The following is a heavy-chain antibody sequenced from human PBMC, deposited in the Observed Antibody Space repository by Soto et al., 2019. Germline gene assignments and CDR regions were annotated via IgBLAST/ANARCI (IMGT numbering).Heavy chain of an antibody. V-gene: IGHV3-21*01. D-gene: IGHD7-27*01. CDR3: ARSSTGDDYFDY. CDR1: GFTFSSYS. CDR2: ISSSSSYI. Sequence: EVQLVESGGGLVKPGGSLRLSCAASGFTFSSYSMNWVRQAPGKGLEWVSSISSSSSYIYYADSVKGRFTISRDNAMNSLYLQMNSLRAEDTAVYYCARSSTGDDYFDYWGQGTLVTVSS. J-gene: IGHJ4*02.